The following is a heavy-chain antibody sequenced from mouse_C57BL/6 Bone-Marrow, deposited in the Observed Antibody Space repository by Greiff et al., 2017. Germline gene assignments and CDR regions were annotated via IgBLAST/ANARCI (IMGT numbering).Heavy chain of an antibody. CDR2: IRNKANNHAT. CDR1: GFTFSDAW. CDR3: TALYGNYAGY. J-gene: IGHJ2*01. D-gene: IGHD2-1*01. Sequence: EVKVEESGGGLVQPGGSMKLSCAASGFTFSDAWMDWVRQSPEKGLEWVAEIRNKANNHATYYAESVQGRFTISRDDSKVSVYRQINSLRAEDTGIYYCTALYGNYAGYWGQGTTLTVSA. V-gene: IGHV6-6*01.